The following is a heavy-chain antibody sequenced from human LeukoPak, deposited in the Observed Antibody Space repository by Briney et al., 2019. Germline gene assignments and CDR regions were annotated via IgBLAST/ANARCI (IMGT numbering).Heavy chain of an antibody. Sequence: SQTLSLTCTVSGGSISSGDYYWSWLRQPPGKGLEWFGYIYYSGSTYYNPSLKSRVTISVDTSKNQFSLKLSSVTAADTAVYYCARAVVRGAVFDYWGQGTLVTVSS. D-gene: IGHD3-10*01. CDR2: IYYSGST. CDR3: ARAVVRGAVFDY. V-gene: IGHV4-30-4*01. CDR1: GGSISSGDYY. J-gene: IGHJ4*02.